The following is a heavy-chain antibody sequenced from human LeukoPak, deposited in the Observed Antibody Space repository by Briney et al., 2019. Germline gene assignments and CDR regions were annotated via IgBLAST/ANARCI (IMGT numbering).Heavy chain of an antibody. D-gene: IGHD3-22*01. CDR3: ARDRARTYYYDSSGYSNAFDI. V-gene: IGHV3-21*01. J-gene: IGHJ3*02. CDR2: ISSSSSYI. CDR1: GFTFSSYS. Sequence: GGSLRHSCAASGFTFSSYSMNWVRQAPGKGLEWVSSISSSSSYIYYADSVKGRFTISRDNAKNSLYLQMNSLRAEDTAVYYCARDRARTYYYDSSGYSNAFDIWGQGTMVTVSS.